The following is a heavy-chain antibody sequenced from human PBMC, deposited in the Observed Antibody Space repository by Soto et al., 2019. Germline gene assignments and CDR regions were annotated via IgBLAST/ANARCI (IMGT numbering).Heavy chain of an antibody. CDR1: GFTVSDFA. CDR3: AKDATSFNGVSDPFDM. Sequence: EVHLLESGGGVVQPGGSLRLSCAASGFTVSDFAMSWVRQTPGKGLQWVSGVGGSDDDKHYADSVRGSFIVSRDNSKNTLYLQLNSLRADDTAIYYCAKDATSFNGVSDPFDMWGQRTEVTVAS. D-gene: IGHD2-8*01. V-gene: IGHV3-23*01. CDR2: VGGSDDDK. J-gene: IGHJ3*02.